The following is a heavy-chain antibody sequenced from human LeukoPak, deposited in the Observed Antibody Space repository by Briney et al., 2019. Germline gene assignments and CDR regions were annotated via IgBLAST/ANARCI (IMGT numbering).Heavy chain of an antibody. CDR2: ISAYNGNT. Sequence: ASVKVSCKASGYSFSGNYIHWVRQAPGQGLEWMGWISAYNGNTNYAQKLQGRVTMTTDTSTSTAYMELTSLRSDDTAVYYCAASCSSTSCSRSNWFDPWGQGTLVTVSS. V-gene: IGHV1-18*04. J-gene: IGHJ5*02. CDR1: GYSFSGNY. CDR3: AASCSSTSCSRSNWFDP. D-gene: IGHD2-2*01.